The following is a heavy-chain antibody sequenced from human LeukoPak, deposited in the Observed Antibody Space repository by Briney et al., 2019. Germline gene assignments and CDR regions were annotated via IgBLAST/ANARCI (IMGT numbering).Heavy chain of an antibody. J-gene: IGHJ6*03. V-gene: IGHV3-23*01. CDR2: ISGSGGST. CDR3: AKHSYGYYYYYMDV. Sequence: GGTLRLSCAASGFTFSSYGMSWVRQAPGKGLEWVSAISGSGGSTYYADSVKGRFTISRDNSKNTLYLQMNSLRAEDTAVYYCAKHSYGYYYYYMDVWGKGTTVTISS. CDR1: GFTFSSYG. D-gene: IGHD5-18*01.